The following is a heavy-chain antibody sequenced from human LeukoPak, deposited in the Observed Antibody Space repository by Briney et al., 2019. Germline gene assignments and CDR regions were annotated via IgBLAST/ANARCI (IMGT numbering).Heavy chain of an antibody. V-gene: IGHV3-21*01. CDR3: AREVMATIFPDAFDI. Sequence: GGSLRLSCAASGFTFSSYSMNWVRQAPGKGLEWVSSISSSSSYIYYADSVKGRFTISRDNAKNSLYLQMNSLRAEDTAVYYCAREVMATIFPDAFDIWGQGTMVTVSS. J-gene: IGHJ3*02. D-gene: IGHD5-24*01. CDR1: GFTFSSYS. CDR2: ISSSSSYI.